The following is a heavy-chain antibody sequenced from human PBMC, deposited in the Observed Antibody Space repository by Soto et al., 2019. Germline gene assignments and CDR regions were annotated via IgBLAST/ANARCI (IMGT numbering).Heavy chain of an antibody. CDR2: IYPGDSDT. CDR1: GYSFPKYY. V-gene: IGHV5-51*01. CDR3: ARGGDRGGYDWRVFDY. D-gene: IGHD5-12*01. J-gene: IGHJ4*02. Sequence: GESLKISCKGSGYSFPKYYIGWVRQMPGKDLEWMAIIYPGDSDTKYSPSFQGQVTISADKSINTAYLQWNTLKASDTAMYYCARGGDRGGYDWRVFDYWGQGTLVTVSS.